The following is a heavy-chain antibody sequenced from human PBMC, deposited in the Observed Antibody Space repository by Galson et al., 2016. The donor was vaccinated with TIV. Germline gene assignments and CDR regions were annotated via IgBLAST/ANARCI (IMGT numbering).Heavy chain of an antibody. Sequence: SVKVSCKASGGTFSTYVFNWVRLAPGQGLEWMGGIIPLFGTINYAQKFQGRVTITADESSTTVYMELNSLRSGDTAVDYCASDRNTALDTYHQYYGMDVWGQGTTVTVSS. D-gene: IGHD5-18*01. CDR3: ASDRNTALDTYHQYYGMDV. V-gene: IGHV1-69*13. CDR2: IIPLFGTI. J-gene: IGHJ6*02. CDR1: GGTFSTYV.